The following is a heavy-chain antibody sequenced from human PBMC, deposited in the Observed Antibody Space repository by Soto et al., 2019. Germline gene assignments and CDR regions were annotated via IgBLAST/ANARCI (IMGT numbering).Heavy chain of an antibody. J-gene: IGHJ6*02. V-gene: IGHV1-69*12. CDR1: GVTFSSFT. CDR2: IIPIIGTT. Sequence: QVQLVQSGAEVKKPGSSVKVSCKASGVTFSSFTFTWVRQAPGQGLEWMRGIIPIIGTTNYAQKFQGRITITADVSTSTTYMELSSLRSADTAVYYCARGYAMEVWGQWTTVTVSS. CDR3: ARGYAMEV.